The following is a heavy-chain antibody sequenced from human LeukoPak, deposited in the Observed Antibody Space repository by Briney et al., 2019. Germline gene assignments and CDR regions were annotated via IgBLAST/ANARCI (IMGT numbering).Heavy chain of an antibody. CDR1: GFAFSSFT. J-gene: IGHJ4*02. CDR2: ISSGGSTI. Sequence: GGSLRLSCAASGFAFSSFTMNWVRQAPGKGLEWVSHISSGGSTIYYADSVKGRFTISRDNAKNSQYLQMNSLRAEDTAVYYCATKHDYWGQGTLVTVSS. CDR3: ATKHDY. V-gene: IGHV3-48*04.